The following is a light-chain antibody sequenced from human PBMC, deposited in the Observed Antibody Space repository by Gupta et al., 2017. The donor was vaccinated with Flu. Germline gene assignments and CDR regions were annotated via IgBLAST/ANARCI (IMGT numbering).Light chain of an antibody. CDR2: DDS. V-gene: IGLV3-21*02. CDR3: QVWDSSSDHVV. Sequence: GQTARITWGGNNIGSKAVHWDQQKPGQAPVLIVNDDSDRPSGIPERFSGSNSGNTATLTITRVEAGDEADYYCQVWDSSSDHVVFGGGTKLTVL. J-gene: IGLJ2*01. CDR1: NIGSKA.